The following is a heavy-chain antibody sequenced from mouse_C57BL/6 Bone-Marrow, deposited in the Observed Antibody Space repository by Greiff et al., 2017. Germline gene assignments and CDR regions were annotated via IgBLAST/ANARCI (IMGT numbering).Heavy chain of an antibody. CDR1: GYTFTNYW. D-gene: IGHD1-1*01. CDR3: ARETYYYGSSWHWYFDV. CDR2: IYPGGGYT. J-gene: IGHJ1*03. Sequence: VQLQQSGAELVRPGTSVKMSCKASGYTFTNYWIGWAKQRPGHGLEWIGDIYPGGGYTNYHEKFKGKATLTADKSSSTAYMQFSSLTSEDSAIYYCARETYYYGSSWHWYFDVWGTGTTVTVSS. V-gene: IGHV1-63*01.